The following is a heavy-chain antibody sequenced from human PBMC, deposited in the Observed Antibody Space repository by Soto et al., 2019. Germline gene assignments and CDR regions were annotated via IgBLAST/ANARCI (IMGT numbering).Heavy chain of an antibody. CDR3: ARDIKTTMNAFVI. V-gene: IGHV4-30-4*01. J-gene: IGHJ3*02. D-gene: IGHD4-17*01. CDR2: IYYSGST. CDR1: GGSISSGDYY. Sequence: QVQLQESGPGLVKPSQILSLTCTVSGGSISSGDYYWNWIRQPPGKGLGWIGYIYYSGSTYYNPSLKSRVNISVDTSQNQFSLKLTSVPAADTAVYYCARDIKTTMNAFVIWGQGTMVTVSS.